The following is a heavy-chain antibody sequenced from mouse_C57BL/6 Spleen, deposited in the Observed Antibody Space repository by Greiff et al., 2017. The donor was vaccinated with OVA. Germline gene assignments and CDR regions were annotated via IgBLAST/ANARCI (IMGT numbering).Heavy chain of an antibody. V-gene: IGHV1-55*01. D-gene: IGHD1-1*01. CDR2: LYPVRGRP. CDR3: ARSHYYGSKGGAMDY. CDR1: GYTFTSYW. Sequence: QVQLQQPGAELVKPGASVKMSCKASGYTFTSYWITWVKQRPGQGLECLFDLYPVRGRPTYPENFKSQATLTVDTSSSTAYMQLSSLTSEDAAVYYCARSHYYGSKGGAMDYWGQGTSVTVSS. J-gene: IGHJ4*01.